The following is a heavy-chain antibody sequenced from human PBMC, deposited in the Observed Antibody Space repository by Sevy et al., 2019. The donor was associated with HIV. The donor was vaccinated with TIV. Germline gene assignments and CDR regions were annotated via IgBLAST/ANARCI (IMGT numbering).Heavy chain of an antibody. D-gene: IGHD3-10*01. CDR1: GYTFTSYG. CDR3: ASTYYYGSGSYYID. V-gene: IGHV1-18*01. J-gene: IGHJ4*02. Sequence: ASVKVSCKASGYTFTSYGISWVRQAPGQGLEWMGWISAYNGNTNYAQKLQGRVTMTTDTATSTAYMELRSLRSDDTAVYHCASTYYYGSGSYYIDWGQGTLVTVSS. CDR2: ISAYNGNT.